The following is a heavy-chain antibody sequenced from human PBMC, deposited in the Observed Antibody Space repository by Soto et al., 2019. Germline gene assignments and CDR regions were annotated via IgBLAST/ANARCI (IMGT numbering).Heavy chain of an antibody. Sequence: PSETLSLTCAVYGGSFSGYYWSWIRQPPGKGLEWIGEINHSGSTNYNPSLKSRVTISVDTSKNQFSLKLSSVTAADTAVYYCARGPRYYYDSSGPGKRYFQHWGQGTLVTVSS. V-gene: IGHV4-34*01. CDR2: INHSGST. D-gene: IGHD3-22*01. CDR1: GGSFSGYY. CDR3: ARGPRYYYDSSGPGKRYFQH. J-gene: IGHJ1*01.